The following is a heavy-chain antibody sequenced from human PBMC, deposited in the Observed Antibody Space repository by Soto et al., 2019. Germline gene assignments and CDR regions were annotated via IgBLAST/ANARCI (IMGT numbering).Heavy chain of an antibody. CDR3: TRRHGTINNFGVVTEDDY. D-gene: IGHD3-3*02. J-gene: IGHJ4*02. CDR1: GYSFSNYE. CDR2: ISPNNGNT. Sequence: QVQLVQSGAELKKPGASGKVSCKASGYSFSNYEISWVRQAPGQGLEWMGWISPNNGNTNYAQKFQGRVIMTTDTSTITAYMEMRSLRSDDTAVYYCTRRHGTINNFGVVTEDDYWAQGTLVTVSS. V-gene: IGHV1-18*01.